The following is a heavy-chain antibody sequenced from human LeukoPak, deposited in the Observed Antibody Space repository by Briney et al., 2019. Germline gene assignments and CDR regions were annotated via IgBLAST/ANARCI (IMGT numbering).Heavy chain of an antibody. CDR1: VYTFTGYY. J-gene: IGHJ4*02. V-gene: IGHV1-2*02. CDR2: INPNSGGT. CDR3: AREEIDWAVAGHFFDY. D-gene: IGHD6-19*01. Sequence: ASVKVSCKASVYTFTGYYMHWVRQAPVQGLEWMGWINPNSGGTNYAQKFQGRVTVTRDTSISTAYMELSRLRSDDTAVYYCAREEIDWAVAGHFFDYWGQGTLVTVSS.